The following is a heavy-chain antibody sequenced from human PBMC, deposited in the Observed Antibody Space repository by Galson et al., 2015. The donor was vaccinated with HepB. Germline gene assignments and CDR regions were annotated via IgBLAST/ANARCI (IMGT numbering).Heavy chain of an antibody. CDR3: TRVSFSKNDFWSGPFDP. CDR1: GDSVSNNSSG. Sequence: CAISGDSVSNNSSGWNWIRQSPSRGLEWLGRTFHRSKWYYDYAESVKSRITISADTSRNQFSLQLNSVTPDDAAVYYCTRVSFSKNDFWSGPFDPWGQGTLVTVSS. V-gene: IGHV6-1*01. J-gene: IGHJ5*02. D-gene: IGHD3-3*01. CDR2: TFHRSKWYY.